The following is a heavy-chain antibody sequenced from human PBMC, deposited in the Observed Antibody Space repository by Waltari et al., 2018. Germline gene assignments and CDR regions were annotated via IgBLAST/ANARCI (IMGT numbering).Heavy chain of an antibody. J-gene: IGHJ4*02. CDR2: INHSGST. D-gene: IGHD2-21*01. CDR1: GGSFSGYY. CDR3: ARGVADCGGDCYEYYFDY. Sequence: QVQLQQWGAGLLTPSEPLSLTCAVYGGSFSGYYWSWIRQPPGKGLEWIGEINHSGSTNYNPSLKSRVTISVDTSKNQFSLKLSSVTAADTAVYYCARGVADCGGDCYEYYFDYWGQGTLVTVSS. V-gene: IGHV4-34*01.